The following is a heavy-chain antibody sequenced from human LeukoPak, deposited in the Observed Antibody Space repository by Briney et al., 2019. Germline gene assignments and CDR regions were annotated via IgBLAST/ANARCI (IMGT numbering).Heavy chain of an antibody. CDR1: GFPFSSYE. V-gene: IGHV3-15*01. Sequence: GGSLRLSCAASGFPFSSYEMNWVRQAPGKGLEWVGRIKSKTDGGTTDYAAPVKGRFTISRDDSKNTLYLQMNSLKTEDTAVYYCTTDWPLLNPVGWGQGTMVTVSS. CDR2: IKSKTDGGTT. J-gene: IGHJ3*01. CDR3: TTDWPLLNPVG.